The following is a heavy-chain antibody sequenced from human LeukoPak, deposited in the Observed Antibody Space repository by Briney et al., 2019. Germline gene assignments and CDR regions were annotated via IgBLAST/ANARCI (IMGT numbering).Heavy chain of an antibody. CDR3: ARDDYVWGSYR. CDR1: GFTLSSYG. CDR2: ISSSGSTI. V-gene: IGHV3-48*04. Sequence: GGSLRLSCAASGFTLSSYGMHWVRQAPGKGLEWVSYISSSGSTIYYADSVKGRFTISRDNAKNSLYLQMNSLRAEDTAVYYCARDDYVWGSYRWGQGTLVTVSS. J-gene: IGHJ4*02. D-gene: IGHD3-16*02.